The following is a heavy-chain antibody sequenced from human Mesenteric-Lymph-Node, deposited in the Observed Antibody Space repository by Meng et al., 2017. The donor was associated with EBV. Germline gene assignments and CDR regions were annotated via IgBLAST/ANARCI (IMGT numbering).Heavy chain of an antibody. CDR3: ARTYSTGWQYYCDY. Sequence: QVQLVQSVAEVKKPGASVKVSCKASGYRFSDYGITWVRQAPGQGLEWMGWISAYNGNTNYAQKFQGRVTMTTDTSTNTLYMEVRSLTSDDTAVYYCARTYSTGWQYYCDYWGQGTLVTVSS. CDR2: ISAYNGNT. J-gene: IGHJ4*02. D-gene: IGHD6-19*01. V-gene: IGHV1-18*01. CDR1: GYRFSDYG.